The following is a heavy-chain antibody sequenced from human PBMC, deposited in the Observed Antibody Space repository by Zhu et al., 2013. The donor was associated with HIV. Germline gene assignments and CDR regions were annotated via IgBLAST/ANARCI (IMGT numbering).Heavy chain of an antibody. J-gene: IGHJ6*02. V-gene: IGHV1-18*01. CDR3: ARVFLGVDGGNSVYRYYYGMDV. D-gene: IGHD2-21*02. CDR2: ISAYNGNT. CDR1: GYTFTSYG. Sequence: QVQLVQSGAEVKKPGASVKVSCKASGYTFTSYGISWVRQAPGQGLEWMGWISAYNGNTNYAQKLQGRVTMTTDTSTSTAYMELRSLRSDDTAVYYCARVFLGVDGGNSVYRYYYGMDVWGQGTTVTVSS.